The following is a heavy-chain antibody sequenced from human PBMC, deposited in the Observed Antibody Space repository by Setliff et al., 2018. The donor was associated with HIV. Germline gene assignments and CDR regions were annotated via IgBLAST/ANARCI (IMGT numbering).Heavy chain of an antibody. D-gene: IGHD3-10*01. Sequence: ASETLSLTCSVSGRSIDDSYWSWIRQSPGKGLEWIGFIKTSGRTNYKPSLKSRVTISLDTSKNQFSLRLNSVTATDTAVYYCARLAEDYYDSGTWEVDYWAMERWSPSPQ. CDR1: GRSIDDSY. J-gene: IGHJ4*01. V-gene: IGHV4-4*09. CDR2: IKTSGRT. CDR3: ARLAEDYYDSGTWEVDY.